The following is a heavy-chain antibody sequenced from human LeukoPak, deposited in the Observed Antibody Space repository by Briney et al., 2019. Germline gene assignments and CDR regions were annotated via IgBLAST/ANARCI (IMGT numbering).Heavy chain of an antibody. D-gene: IGHD2-2*02. CDR1: GFTFSPSA. Sequence: PGGSLRLSCAASGFTFSPSAMSWVRQAPGKGLEWVSAITGGGDYTYYADSVKGRFAISRDNPKNAVYLQMISLRAEDTAVYYCAKGYRGIEAFDVWGQGTMVTVSP. V-gene: IGHV3-23*01. J-gene: IGHJ3*01. CDR2: ITGGGDYT. CDR3: AKGYRGIEAFDV.